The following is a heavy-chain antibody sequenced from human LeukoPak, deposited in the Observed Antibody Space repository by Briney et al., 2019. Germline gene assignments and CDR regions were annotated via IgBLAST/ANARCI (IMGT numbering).Heavy chain of an antibody. CDR2: IIPIFGTA. CDR3: ARGGLDGFDY. D-gene: IGHD3-16*01. Sequence: GSSVKVSCKASGGTFTSYAISWGRQAPGHGLEWVGGIIPIFGTANYAQKFQGRVTIPTDESTSTAYMELSSLRSEDTAVYYCARGGLDGFDYGGQRTLVTVSS. J-gene: IGHJ4*02. CDR1: GGTFTSYA. V-gene: IGHV1-69*05.